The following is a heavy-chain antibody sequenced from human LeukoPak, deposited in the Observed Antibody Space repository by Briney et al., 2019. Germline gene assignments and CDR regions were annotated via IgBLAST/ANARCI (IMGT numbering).Heavy chain of an antibody. Sequence: GGSLRLSCAASGFTFSSYGMHWVRQAPGKGLEWVAVISYDGSNKYYADSVKGRFTISRDNSKNTLYLQMNSLRAEDTAVYYCAKDSGSGSYYLYYFDSWGQGTLVTVSS. CDR1: GFTFSSYG. CDR2: ISYDGSNK. CDR3: AKDSGSGSYYLYYFDS. D-gene: IGHD3-10*01. V-gene: IGHV3-30*18. J-gene: IGHJ4*02.